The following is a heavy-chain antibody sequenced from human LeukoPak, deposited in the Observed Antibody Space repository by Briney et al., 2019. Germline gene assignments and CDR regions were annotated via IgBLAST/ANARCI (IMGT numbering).Heavy chain of an antibody. Sequence: ASVKVSCKASGYTFTNYDIHWVRQATGQGLEWMGIINPSGGSTSYAQKFQGRVTMTRDTSTSTVYMELSSLRSEDTAVYYCARDAITMVSSWYFDLWGRGTLVTVSS. CDR2: INPSGGST. CDR3: ARDAITMVSSWYFDL. V-gene: IGHV1-46*01. J-gene: IGHJ2*01. D-gene: IGHD3-10*01. CDR1: GYTFTNYD.